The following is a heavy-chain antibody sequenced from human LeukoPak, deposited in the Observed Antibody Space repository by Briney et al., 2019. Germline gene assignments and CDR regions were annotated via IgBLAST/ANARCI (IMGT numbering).Heavy chain of an antibody. CDR3: AHDDPGYYGMDI. CDR2: IYGDDNK. CDR1: GFSLRSNAVG. J-gene: IGHJ6*04. D-gene: IGHD1-1*01. V-gene: IGHV2-5*02. Sequence: ESGPTLVKPTQTLTLTCTFSGFSLRSNAVGVGWIRQPPGKALEWLALIYGDDNKRYSPSLKSRLTVTKDSSKNQVVLTTTNMDPVDTATYFCAHDDPGYYGMDIWGKGTTVTVSS.